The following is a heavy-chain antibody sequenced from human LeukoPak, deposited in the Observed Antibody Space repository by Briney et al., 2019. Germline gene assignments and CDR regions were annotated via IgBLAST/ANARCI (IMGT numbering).Heavy chain of an antibody. J-gene: IGHJ4*02. Sequence: GESLKISCKASGCSFTTYWLAWVRQMPGKGLEWMGIIYPDDSDARYRPSFQGQVTISANKSISTAYLQWSSLKASDTAMYYCARQGYCSSTSCYVAFWGQGTLVTVSS. CDR1: GCSFTTYW. V-gene: IGHV5-51*01. D-gene: IGHD2-2*01. CDR3: ARQGYCSSTSCYVAF. CDR2: IYPDDSDA.